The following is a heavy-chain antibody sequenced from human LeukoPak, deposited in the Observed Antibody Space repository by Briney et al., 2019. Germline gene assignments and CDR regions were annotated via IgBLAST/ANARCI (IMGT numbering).Heavy chain of an antibody. Sequence: KPSETLSLTCTVSGGSISSGGYYWRWIRQHPGKGLEWIGYIYYSGSTYYNPSLKSRVTISVDTSKNQFSLKLSSVTAADTAVYYCARGLPGEDSLGYFDYWGQGTLVTVSS. D-gene: IGHD3-10*01. V-gene: IGHV4-31*03. J-gene: IGHJ4*02. CDR2: IYYSGST. CDR1: GGSISSGGYY. CDR3: ARGLPGEDSLGYFDY.